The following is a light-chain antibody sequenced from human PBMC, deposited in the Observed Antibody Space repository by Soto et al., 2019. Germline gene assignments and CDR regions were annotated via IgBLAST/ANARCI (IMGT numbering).Light chain of an antibody. CDR1: QSVSNN. CDR3: HHHNNWLVFS. J-gene: IGKJ4*01. V-gene: IGKV3-15*01. Sequence: EIVMTQSPATLSVSPGERATLSCRASQSVSNNVAWYQQKPGQAPRLLIYNASTRATGIPPRFSGSGSGTEFTLIISSLQSEDLAVFYCHHHNNWLVFSFGRGTKVEIK. CDR2: NAS.